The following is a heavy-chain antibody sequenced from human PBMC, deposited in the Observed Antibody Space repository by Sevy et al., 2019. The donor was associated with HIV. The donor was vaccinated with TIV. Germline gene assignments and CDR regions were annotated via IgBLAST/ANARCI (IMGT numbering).Heavy chain of an antibody. D-gene: IGHD5-18*01. Sequence: ASVKVSCKASGYTFTGYYMHWVRQAPGQGLEWMGWINPNSGGTNYAQKFQGRVTMTRDTSISTAYMELSRLRSDDMAVYYCARGYSYGYTDWFDPWGQGTLVTVSS. CDR1: GYTFTGYY. V-gene: IGHV1-2*02. CDR2: INPNSGGT. CDR3: ARGYSYGYTDWFDP. J-gene: IGHJ5*02.